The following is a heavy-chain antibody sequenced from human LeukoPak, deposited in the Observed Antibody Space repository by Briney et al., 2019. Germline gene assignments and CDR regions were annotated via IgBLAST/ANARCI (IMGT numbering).Heavy chain of an antibody. CDR1: GFTFSSYA. CDR2: ISGGGDST. D-gene: IGHD3-22*01. Sequence: QPGGSLRLSCAASGFTFSSYAMSWVRQAPGKGLEWVSAISGGGDSTYYADSVKGRFTISRDNAKNSLYLQMNSLRAEDTALYYCARDLGIVVVRGAFDIWGQGTMVTVSS. CDR3: ARDLGIVVVRGAFDI. V-gene: IGHV3-23*01. J-gene: IGHJ3*02.